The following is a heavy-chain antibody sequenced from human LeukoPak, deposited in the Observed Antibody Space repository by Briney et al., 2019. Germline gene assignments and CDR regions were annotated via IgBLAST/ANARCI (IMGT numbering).Heavy chain of an antibody. CDR2: ISAYNGNT. Sequence: ASVKVSCKASGYTFTSYGISWVRQAPGQGLEWMGWISAYNGNTNYAQELQGRVTMTTDTSTSTAYMELRRLRSDETDVYYCAREEGGNSGDYWGQGTLVSVSS. J-gene: IGHJ4*02. CDR3: AREEGGNSGDY. V-gene: IGHV1-18*01. D-gene: IGHD4-23*01. CDR1: GYTFTSYG.